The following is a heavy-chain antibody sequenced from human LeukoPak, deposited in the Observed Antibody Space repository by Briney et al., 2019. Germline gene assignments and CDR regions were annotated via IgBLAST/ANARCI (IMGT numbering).Heavy chain of an antibody. V-gene: IGHV1-69*05. CDR1: GCTFSSYA. J-gene: IGHJ4*02. CDR2: IILIFGTA. CDR3: ARDFTDLGYYDSSGYSRFDY. Sequence: SVKLSCKASGCTFSSYAFSWVRQAPGPGLEWVGGIILIFGTAKYAQQFQGRVTITTDKSTSTAYIELSSLRSEDTAVYYCARDFTDLGYYDSSGYSRFDYWGQGTLVTVSS. D-gene: IGHD3-22*01.